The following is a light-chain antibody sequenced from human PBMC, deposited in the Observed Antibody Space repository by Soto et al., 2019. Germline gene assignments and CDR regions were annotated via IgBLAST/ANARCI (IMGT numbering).Light chain of an antibody. Sequence: EIVMTKSPATLSVSPGERATLSCRASQRVSSNLAWYQQKPGHAPRLLIYGASTRATGIPARFSGSGSGTEFTLTISSLQSEDFAIYFCQQYNNWPPDRTFGQGTKVEIK. CDR2: GAS. CDR3: QQYNNWPPDRT. J-gene: IGKJ1*01. CDR1: QRVSSN. V-gene: IGKV3-15*01.